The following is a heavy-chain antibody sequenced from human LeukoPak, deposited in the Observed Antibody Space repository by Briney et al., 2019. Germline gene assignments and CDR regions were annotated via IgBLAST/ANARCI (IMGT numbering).Heavy chain of an antibody. J-gene: IGHJ6*03. CDR1: GGSISSYY. Sequence: SETLSLTCTVSGGSISSYYWNWIRQPPGKGLELIGYIYYSGSTNYNPSLKSRVTISVDTSKNQFSLKLSSVTAADTAVYYCACNVYGDYEGSNYYYYYMDVWGKGTTVTVSS. CDR3: ACNVYGDYEGSNYYYYYMDV. V-gene: IGHV4-59*01. D-gene: IGHD4-17*01. CDR2: IYYSGST.